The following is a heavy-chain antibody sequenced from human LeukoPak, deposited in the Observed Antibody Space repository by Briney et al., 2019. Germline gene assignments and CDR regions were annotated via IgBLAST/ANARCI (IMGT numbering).Heavy chain of an antibody. CDR1: GGSISSYY. CDR3: ARVGRGIGYGDHGSWFDP. J-gene: IGHJ5*02. V-gene: IGHV4-4*07. D-gene: IGHD4-17*01. Sequence: SETLSLTCTVSGGSISSYYWSWIRQPAGKGLEWIGRIYTSGSTNYNPSLKSQVTMSVDTSKNQFSLKLSSVTAADTAVYYCARVGRGIGYGDHGSWFDPWGQGTLVTVSS. CDR2: IYTSGST.